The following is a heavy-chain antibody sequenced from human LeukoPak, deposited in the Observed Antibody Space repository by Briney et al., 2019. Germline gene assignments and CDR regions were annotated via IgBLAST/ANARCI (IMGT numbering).Heavy chain of an antibody. CDR1: GFTFSSHC. D-gene: IGHD6-19*01. CDR3: ARDISWLGFDY. CDR2: ITSGTRT. J-gene: IGHJ4*02. V-gene: IGHV3-23*01. Sequence: GSLRLPFSASGFTFSSHCHKRVRPAPGKGLEWVSGITSGTRTYYADSVKGRFAISRDNSKNTMYLQMNSLRAEDTAVYYCARDISWLGFDYWGQGILVTVSS.